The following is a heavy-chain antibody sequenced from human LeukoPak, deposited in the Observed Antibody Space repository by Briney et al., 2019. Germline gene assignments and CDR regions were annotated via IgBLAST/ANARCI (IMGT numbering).Heavy chain of an antibody. J-gene: IGHJ6*02. CDR1: GFTFSSYD. CDR2: ISYDGSNK. V-gene: IGHV3-30*18. CDR3: AKDNYYGMDV. Sequence: GGSLRLSCAASGFTFSSYDMHWIRQAPGKGLEWVAVISYDGSNKYYADSVKGRFTISRENSKNTLYLQMNSLRAEDTAVYYCAKDNYYGMDVWGQGTTVTVSS.